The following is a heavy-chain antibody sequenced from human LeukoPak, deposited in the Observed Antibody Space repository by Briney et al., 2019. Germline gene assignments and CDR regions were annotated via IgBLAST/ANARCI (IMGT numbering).Heavy chain of an antibody. Sequence: PGGSLRLSCAASGFTFSSYWMSWVRQAPGKGLEWVANIKQDGSEKYYVDSVKGRFTISRDNAENSLYLQMNSLRAEDTAVYYCARVKWDYDSWSGYYGRFDPWGQGTLVTVSS. V-gene: IGHV3-7*01. CDR1: GFTFSSYW. CDR3: ARVKWDYDSWSGYYGRFDP. D-gene: IGHD3-3*01. J-gene: IGHJ5*02. CDR2: IKQDGSEK.